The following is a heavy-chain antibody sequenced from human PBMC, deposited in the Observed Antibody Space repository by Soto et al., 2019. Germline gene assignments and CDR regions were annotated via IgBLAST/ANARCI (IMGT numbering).Heavy chain of an antibody. CDR1: GYSFTSYW. Sequence: GESLKISCKGSGYSFTSYWISRVRQMPGKGLEWMGRIDPSDSYTNYSPSFQGHVTISADKSISTAYLQWSSLKASDTAMYYCARTRPYSSSWYRNYYYYYGMDVWGQGTTVTVSS. CDR3: ARTRPYSSSWYRNYYYYYGMDV. D-gene: IGHD6-13*01. CDR2: IDPSDSYT. V-gene: IGHV5-10-1*01. J-gene: IGHJ6*02.